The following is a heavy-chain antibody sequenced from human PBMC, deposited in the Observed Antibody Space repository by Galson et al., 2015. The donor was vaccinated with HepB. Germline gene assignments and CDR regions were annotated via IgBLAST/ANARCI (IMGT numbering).Heavy chain of an antibody. Sequence: SLRLSCAASGFTFSSYWMSWVRQAPGKGLEWVANIKQDGSEKYYVDSMKGRFTISRDNAKNSLYLQMNSLRAEDTAVYYCARDGVAPGIYFDYWGQGTLVTVSS. J-gene: IGHJ4*02. CDR3: ARDGVAPGIYFDY. V-gene: IGHV3-7*03. D-gene: IGHD2-2*01. CDR2: IKQDGSEK. CDR1: GFTFSSYW.